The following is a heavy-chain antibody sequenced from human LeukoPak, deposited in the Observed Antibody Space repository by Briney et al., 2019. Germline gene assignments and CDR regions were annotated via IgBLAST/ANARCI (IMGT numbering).Heavy chain of an antibody. CDR2: IYYSGTT. CDR3: ARSGTVTTWNY. Sequence: SETLSLTCTVSGGSISSGGYYWSWIRQHPGRGLEWIGCIYYSGTTYYHPSLTSRVAISVDTSKNQFSLKLSSVTAADTAVYYCARSGTVTTWNYWGQGTLVTVSS. D-gene: IGHD4-17*01. CDR1: GGSISSGGYY. V-gene: IGHV4-31*03. J-gene: IGHJ4*02.